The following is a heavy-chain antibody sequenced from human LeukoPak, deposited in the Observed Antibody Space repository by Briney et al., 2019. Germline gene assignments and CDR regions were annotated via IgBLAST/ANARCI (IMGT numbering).Heavy chain of an antibody. J-gene: IGHJ4*02. CDR2: IAYDGTIR. Sequence: GGSLRLSCVASGFTFSTYAMHWVRQAPGKGLEWVTVIAYDGTIRYYADSVKGRFTISRDDSQNTLYLQMNSLKTEDTAVYYCILAAAGPAYWGQGTLVTVSS. CDR1: GFTFSTYA. CDR3: ILAAAGPAY. V-gene: IGHV3-30*04. D-gene: IGHD6-13*01.